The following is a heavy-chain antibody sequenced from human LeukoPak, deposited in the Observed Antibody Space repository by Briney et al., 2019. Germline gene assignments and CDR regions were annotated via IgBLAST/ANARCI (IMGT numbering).Heavy chain of an antibody. D-gene: IGHD6-13*01. Sequence: GGFLRLSCAASGFTFSSYAMSWVRQAPGKGLDWVSVISGSGGSTYYADSVKGRFTISRDNSKNTLYLQMNSLRAEDTAVYYCAKDPPYSSSWHLFDYWGQGTLVTVSS. CDR3: AKDPPYSSSWHLFDY. CDR1: GFTFSSYA. J-gene: IGHJ4*02. CDR2: ISGSGGST. V-gene: IGHV3-23*01.